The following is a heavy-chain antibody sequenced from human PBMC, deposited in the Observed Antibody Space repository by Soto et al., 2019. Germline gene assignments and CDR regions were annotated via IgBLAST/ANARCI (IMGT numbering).Heavy chain of an antibody. CDR3: ATAPPPPTAGTTYWYFEL. D-gene: IGHD6-13*01. CDR1: GFTFSTFG. CDR2: MSFDGSHK. Sequence: QVQLVESGGGVVQPGRSLRLSCAASGFTFSTFGMHWVRQAPGKGLDWVAVMSFDGSHKYYADSVKGRFSISRDNSKNTLYLQMNIRGLEDTATYYWATAPPPPTAGTTYWYFELWGRGTLVTVSS. V-gene: IGHV3-30*03. J-gene: IGHJ2*01.